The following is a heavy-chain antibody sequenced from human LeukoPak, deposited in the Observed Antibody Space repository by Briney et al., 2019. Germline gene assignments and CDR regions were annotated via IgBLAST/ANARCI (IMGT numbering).Heavy chain of an antibody. J-gene: IGHJ5*02. V-gene: IGHV3-48*01. Sequence: GGSLRLSCAASGFTFSSYSMNWVRQAPGKGLEWVSSISSSSSTIYYADSVKGRFTISRDNAKNSLYLQMNSLRAEDTAVYYCARVGRIAARPFDPWGQGTLVTVSS. CDR3: ARVGRIAARPFDP. D-gene: IGHD6-6*01. CDR1: GFTFSSYS. CDR2: ISSSSSTI.